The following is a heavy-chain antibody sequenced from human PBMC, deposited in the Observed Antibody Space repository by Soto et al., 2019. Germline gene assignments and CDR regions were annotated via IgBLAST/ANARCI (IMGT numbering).Heavy chain of an antibody. CDR3: AREESDASGSYSAPGAFYI. V-gene: IGHV4-31*03. D-gene: IGHD3-10*01. CDR1: GGSISSGGYY. Sequence: SETLSLTCTVSGGSISSGGYYWSWIRQHPGKGLEWIGYIYYSGSTYYNPSLKSRVTISVDTSKNQFSLKLSSVTAADTAVYYCAREESDASGSYSAPGAFYIWGQGTMVTVSS. CDR2: IYYSGST. J-gene: IGHJ3*02.